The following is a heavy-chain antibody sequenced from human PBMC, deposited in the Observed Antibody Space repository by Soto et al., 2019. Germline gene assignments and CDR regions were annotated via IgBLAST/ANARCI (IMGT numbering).Heavy chain of an antibody. CDR2: NNPASQLT. Sequence: VPLLQSGAEGERPGSSGEGSFKDSGVFFHCYGFAWVRPAPGRGLEWMGKNNPASQLTNYEKKLQGRVTITADTSTRTAYMELSGLTSEDTAVYFCARMRLARLDHWGQGTLVTVSS. CDR1: GVFFHCYG. V-gene: IGHV1-69*09. D-gene: IGHD2-21*01. J-gene: IGHJ4*02. CDR3: ARMRLARLDH.